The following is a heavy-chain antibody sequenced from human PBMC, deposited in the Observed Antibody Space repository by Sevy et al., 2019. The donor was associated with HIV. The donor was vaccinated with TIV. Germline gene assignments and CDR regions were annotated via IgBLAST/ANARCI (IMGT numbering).Heavy chain of an antibody. J-gene: IGHJ4*02. D-gene: IGHD3-10*01. V-gene: IGHV3-23*01. CDR2: ISGSGGST. CDR3: AKGGFNQAPFEYYFDY. CDR1: GFTFSSYA. Sequence: GESLKISCAASGFTFSSYAMSWVRQAPGKGLEWVSAISGSGGSTYYADSVKSRFTISRDNSKNTLYLQMNSLRAEDTAVYYCAKGGFNQAPFEYYFDYWGQGTLVTVSS.